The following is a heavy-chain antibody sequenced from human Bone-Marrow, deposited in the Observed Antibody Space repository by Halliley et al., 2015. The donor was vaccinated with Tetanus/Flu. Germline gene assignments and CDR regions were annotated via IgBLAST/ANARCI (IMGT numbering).Heavy chain of an antibody. Sequence: TLSLTCAVSGDSIGSSNWWSWVRQSPGKGLEWVGEIYHSGTTNYNLSLKSRVTMSVDTSNNQFSLTLRSVTAADTAMYYCARHYRHWLFDYWGQGTLVTVSS. CDR3: ARHYRHWLFDY. D-gene: IGHD3-16*02. CDR2: IYHSGTT. J-gene: IGHJ4*02. CDR1: GDSIGSSNW. V-gene: IGHV4-4*02.